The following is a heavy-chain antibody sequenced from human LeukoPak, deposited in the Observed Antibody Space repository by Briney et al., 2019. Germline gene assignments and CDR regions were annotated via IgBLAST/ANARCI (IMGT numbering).Heavy chain of an antibody. CDR2: ICGSCGVT. CDR1: GFTFSNHA. CDR3: ARVGSGGSYYYFDY. J-gene: IGHJ4*02. D-gene: IGHD1-26*01. V-gene: IGHV3-23*01. Sequence: GGSLRLSCAASGFTFSNHAMNWVRQAPGKGLEWVSSICGSCGVTYYVDSVKGRFTISRDNSRNTLHLQMGSLRAEDMAVYYCARVGSGGSYYYFDYWGQGTLVTVSS.